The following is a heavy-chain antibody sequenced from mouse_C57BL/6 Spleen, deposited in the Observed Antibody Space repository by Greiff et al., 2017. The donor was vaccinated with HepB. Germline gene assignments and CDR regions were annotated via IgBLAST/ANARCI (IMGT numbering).Heavy chain of an antibody. CDR1: GYTFTSYW. V-gene: IGHV1-64*01. J-gene: IGHJ1*03. CDR2: IHPNSGST. CDR3: ARSNYYGSSYWYVDV. D-gene: IGHD1-1*01. Sequence: QVQLQQPGAELVKPGASVKLSCKASGYTFTSYWMHWVKQRPGQGLEWIGMIHPNSGSTNYNEKFKSKATLTVDKSSSTAYMQLSSLTSEDSAVYYCARSNYYGSSYWYVDVWGTGTTVTVSS.